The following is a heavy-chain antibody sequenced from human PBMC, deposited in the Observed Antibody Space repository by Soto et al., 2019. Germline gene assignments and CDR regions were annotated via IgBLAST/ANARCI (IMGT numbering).Heavy chain of an antibody. Sequence: ASVKVSCKASGYTFTSYAMHWVRQAPGQRLEWMGWINDGNGNTKYSQKFLGRVTITRDTSASTAYMELSSLRSEDTAVYYCARSIVVVTALDYWGQGTLVTVSS. CDR1: GYTFTSYA. CDR2: INDGNGNT. J-gene: IGHJ4*02. V-gene: IGHV1-3*01. CDR3: ARSIVVVTALDY. D-gene: IGHD2-21*02.